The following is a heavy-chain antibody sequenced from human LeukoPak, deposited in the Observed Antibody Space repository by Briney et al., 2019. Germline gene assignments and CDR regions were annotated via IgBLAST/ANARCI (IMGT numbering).Heavy chain of an antibody. CDR1: GFTFNKNS. CDR3: AGDSPPDM. V-gene: IGHV3-48*01. J-gene: IGHJ3*02. CDR2: ISSSSSTI. Sequence: GGSLRLSCAASGFTFNKNSMNWVRQAPGKGLEWVSYISSSSSTIYHADSVKGRFTISRDNAKNSLYLQMNSLRADDTAVYYCAGDSPPDMWGQGTMVTVSS.